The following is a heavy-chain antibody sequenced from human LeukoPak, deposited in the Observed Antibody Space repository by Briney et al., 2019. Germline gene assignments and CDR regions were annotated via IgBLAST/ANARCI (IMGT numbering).Heavy chain of an antibody. J-gene: IGHJ6*03. CDR1: GFTFSGSA. V-gene: IGHV3-73*01. Sequence: GGSLRLSCAASGFTFSGSAMNWVGQASGKGLDWVGRIRSKANSYATAYAASVKGRFTISRDDSKNTAYLQMNSLKTEDTAVYYCTRHYDFWSGYYTSDYYYYMDVWGKGTTVTVSS. CDR3: TRHYDFWSGYYTSDYYYYMDV. D-gene: IGHD3-3*01. CDR2: IRSKANSYAT.